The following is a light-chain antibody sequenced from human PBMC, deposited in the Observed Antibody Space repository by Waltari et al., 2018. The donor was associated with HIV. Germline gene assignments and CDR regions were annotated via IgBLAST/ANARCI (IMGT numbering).Light chain of an antibody. J-gene: IGKJ2*01. CDR1: QIVSSNY. Sequence: DIVLTQSPGTLSLSQGERATLSCRASQIVSSNYLSWYQQQPGQAPRLLIYGASSRPTGIPDRFSGSGSGTDFTLTISRLEPEDFAVYYCQQYGSSPPITFGQGTKLEIK. CDR2: GAS. V-gene: IGKV3-20*01. CDR3: QQYGSSPPIT.